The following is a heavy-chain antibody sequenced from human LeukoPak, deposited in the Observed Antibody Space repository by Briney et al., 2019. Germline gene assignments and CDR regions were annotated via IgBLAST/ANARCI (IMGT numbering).Heavy chain of an antibody. J-gene: IGHJ4*02. CDR2: ISSSSSTI. D-gene: IGHD4-17*01. CDR1: GFPFSSYS. CDR3: ARDLYGDHPYYFDY. Sequence: GGSLRLSCAASGFPFSSYSMNWVRQAPGKGLEWVSYISSSSSTIYYADSVKGRFTISRDNAKNSLYLQMNSLRAEDTAVYYCARDLYGDHPYYFDYWGQGTLVTVSS. V-gene: IGHV3-48*01.